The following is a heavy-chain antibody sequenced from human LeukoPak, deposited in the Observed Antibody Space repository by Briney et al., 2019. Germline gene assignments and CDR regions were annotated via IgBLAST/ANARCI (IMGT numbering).Heavy chain of an antibody. CDR1: VYTFTGYY. CDR3: ARPAVTTDAYDI. D-gene: IGHD1-14*01. J-gene: IGHJ3*02. Sequence: ASVKVSCKASVYTFTGYYMHWVRQAPGQGLEWMGWINPNSGGTNYAQKFQGRVTMTRDTSISTAYMELSRLRSDDTAVYYCARPAVTTDAYDICGQGTMVTVSS. CDR2: INPNSGGT. V-gene: IGHV1-2*02.